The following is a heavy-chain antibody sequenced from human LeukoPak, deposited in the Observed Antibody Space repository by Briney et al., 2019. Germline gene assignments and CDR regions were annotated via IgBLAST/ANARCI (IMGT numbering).Heavy chain of an antibody. J-gene: IGHJ4*02. D-gene: IGHD4-23*01. CDR3: ARHKIWDGYGGLFDY. CDR1: GFTFSSYA. Sequence: GSLRLSCAASGFTFSSYAMSWVRQSPGKGLEWIGTIYYSGTTYYNPSLESRVTISVDTSKNHFSLKLSSVTAADTAMYYCARHKIWDGYGGLFDYWGQGTLVTVSS. CDR2: IYYSGTT. V-gene: IGHV4-39*01.